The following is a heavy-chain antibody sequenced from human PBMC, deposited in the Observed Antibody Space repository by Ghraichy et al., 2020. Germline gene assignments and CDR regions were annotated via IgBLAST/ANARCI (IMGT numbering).Heavy chain of an antibody. CDR1: GITFSSYW. CDR2: INTDGSKT. D-gene: IGHD3-10*01. Sequence: GGSLRLSCAASGITFSSYWMHWVRQVPGKGLVWVSHINTDGSKTDYADSVRGRFTISRDNAKNTLYLQMNALRAEDTAVYYCVRALGGEGSWGQGTLVTVSS. CDR3: VRALGGEGS. V-gene: IGHV3-74*01. J-gene: IGHJ4*02.